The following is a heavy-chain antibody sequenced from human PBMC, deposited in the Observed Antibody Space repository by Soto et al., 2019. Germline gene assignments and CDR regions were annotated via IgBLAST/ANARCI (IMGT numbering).Heavy chain of an antibody. V-gene: IGHV3-23*01. CDR1: GFTFSSYA. CDR3: AKDNSYYDFWSGYPDRHYYYGMDV. D-gene: IGHD3-3*01. CDR2: ISGSGGST. J-gene: IGHJ6*02. Sequence: GGSLRLSCAASGFTFSSYAMSWVRQAPGKGLEWVSAISGSGGSTYYADSVKGRFTISRDNSKNTLYLQMNSLRAEDTAVYYCAKDNSYYDFWSGYPDRHYYYGMDVWGQGTTVTVSS.